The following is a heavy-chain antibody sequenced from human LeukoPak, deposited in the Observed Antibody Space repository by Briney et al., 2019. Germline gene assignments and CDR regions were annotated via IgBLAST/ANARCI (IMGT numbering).Heavy chain of an antibody. CDR2: ILYSGGT. CDR3: ARVDDYGTFDY. D-gene: IGHD4-17*01. Sequence: SETLSLTCSVFGGSISGHWWTWVRQPPGEGRIWIGDILYSGGTNKSPSLKSRLSMSVDMSKNQLSLRLTSVTAADTAMYYCARVDDYGTFDYWGQGTLVTVSS. J-gene: IGHJ4*02. CDR1: GGSISGHW. V-gene: IGHV4-59*11.